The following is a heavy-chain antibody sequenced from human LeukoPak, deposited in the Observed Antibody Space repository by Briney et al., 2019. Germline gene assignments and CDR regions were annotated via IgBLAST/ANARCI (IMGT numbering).Heavy chain of an antibody. CDR2: ISSSSSYI. J-gene: IGHJ4*02. V-gene: IGHV3-21*01. CDR1: GFTFSSYS. Sequence: GGSLRLSCAASGFTFSSYSMNWVRQAPGKGLEWVSSISSSSSYIYYADSVKGRFTISRDNAKNSLDLQMNSLRAEDTAMYYCAKENEYDFWTGSYFDYWGQGTLVTVSS. CDR3: AKENEYDFWTGSYFDY. D-gene: IGHD3/OR15-3a*01.